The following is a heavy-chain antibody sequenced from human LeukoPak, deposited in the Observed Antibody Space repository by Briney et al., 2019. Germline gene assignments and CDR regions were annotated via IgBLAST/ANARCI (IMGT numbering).Heavy chain of an antibody. J-gene: IGHJ6*02. CDR3: ARDLSIAAAGDYYYYGMDV. CDR2: IYYSRST. D-gene: IGHD6-13*01. V-gene: IGHV4-59*01. Sequence: SETLSLTCTVSGGSISSYYWSWIRQPPGKGLEWIGYIYYSRSTNYNPSLKSRVTISVDTSKNQFSLKLSSVTAADTAVYYCARDLSIAAAGDYYYYGMDVWGQGTTVTVSS. CDR1: GGSISSYY.